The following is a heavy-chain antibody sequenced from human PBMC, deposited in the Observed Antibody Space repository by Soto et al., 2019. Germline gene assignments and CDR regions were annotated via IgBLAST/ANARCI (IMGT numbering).Heavy chain of an antibody. D-gene: IGHD6-13*01. Sequence: QVQLVESGGGVIQPGRSLRLSFAASGFTFSSYGMHWVRQAPGKGLEWVAVIWYDGSNKYYADSVKGRFTISRDNSKNTLYLQMNSLRAEDTAVYYCARDKVEQQLFFSAGGGDYGMDVWGQGTTVTVSS. V-gene: IGHV3-33*01. J-gene: IGHJ6*02. CDR3: ARDKVEQQLFFSAGGGDYGMDV. CDR1: GFTFSSYG. CDR2: IWYDGSNK.